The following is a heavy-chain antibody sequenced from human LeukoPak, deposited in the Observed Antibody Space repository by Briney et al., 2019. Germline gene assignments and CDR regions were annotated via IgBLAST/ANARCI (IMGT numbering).Heavy chain of an antibody. J-gene: IGHJ5*02. CDR2: SDPEDGET. V-gene: IGHV1-24*01. D-gene: IGHD2-2*01. CDR1: GYTLTELS. CDR3: ATLVSRQLLSGLANWFDP. Sequence: ASVKVSCKVSGYTLTELSMHWVRQAPGKGLEWMGGSDPEDGETIYAQKFQGRVTMTEDTSTDTAYMEQSSLRSEDTAVYYCATLVSRQLLSGLANWFDPWGQGTLVTVSS.